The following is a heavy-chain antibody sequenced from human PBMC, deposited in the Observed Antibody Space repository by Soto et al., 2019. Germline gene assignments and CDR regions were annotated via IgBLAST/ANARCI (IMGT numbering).Heavy chain of an antibody. Sequence: PSVTLSLTCTVSGGSISSSSCCWSWIRQPPGKGLEWIGSIYYSGSTYYNPSLKSRVTISVDTSKNQSSLKLSSVTAADTAVYYCAGRITIFGVVITIKNWFDPWGQGTLVTVSS. CDR3: AGRITIFGVVITIKNWFDP. CDR2: IYYSGST. V-gene: IGHV4-39*01. J-gene: IGHJ5*02. D-gene: IGHD3-3*01. CDR1: GGSISSSSCC.